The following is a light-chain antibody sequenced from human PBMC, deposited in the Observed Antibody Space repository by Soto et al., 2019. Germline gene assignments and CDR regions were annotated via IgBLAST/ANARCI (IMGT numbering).Light chain of an antibody. Sequence: QSVLNQPASVSGSPGQSITISCTGTSSDVGNYNYVSWYQHHPGKAPKLMIYDVSNRPSGVSNRFSGSKSGNTASLTISGLQAEDEADYYCSSYTSSSTPCVFGTGTKVTVL. CDR2: DVS. V-gene: IGLV2-14*03. CDR3: SSYTSSSTPCV. CDR1: SSDVGNYNY. J-gene: IGLJ1*01.